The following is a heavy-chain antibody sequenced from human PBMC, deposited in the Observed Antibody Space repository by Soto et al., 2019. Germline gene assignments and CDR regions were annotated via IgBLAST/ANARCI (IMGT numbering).Heavy chain of an antibody. D-gene: IGHD5-12*01. CDR3: AKCLYDSDAFDI. J-gene: IGHJ3*02. Sequence: HPGGSLRLSCSASGLTFDDYAMHWLRQASWKGLEWVSGISWNSGSIGYADSVKGRFTISRDNAKNSLYLQMNSLRAEDTALYYCAKCLYDSDAFDIWGQGTMVTVS. CDR2: ISWNSGSI. V-gene: IGHV3-9*01. CDR1: GLTFDDYA.